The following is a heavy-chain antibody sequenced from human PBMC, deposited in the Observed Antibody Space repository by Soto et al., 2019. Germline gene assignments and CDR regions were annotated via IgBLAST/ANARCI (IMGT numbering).Heavy chain of an antibody. CDR2: IYYDGTT. V-gene: IGHV4-39*01. CDR1: SCSISSTSYY. Sequence: XETLSLTFTVSSCSISSTSYYWAWIRQPPGKGLEWIGAIYYDGTTYYTESLKSRVSISVDTSKNQFSLKVNSVTAADTAVYFCARQGRNTKIVLVKHYAADFWGQGAAVTVSS. CDR3: ARQGRNTKIVLVKHYAADF. D-gene: IGHD3-22*01. J-gene: IGHJ6*02.